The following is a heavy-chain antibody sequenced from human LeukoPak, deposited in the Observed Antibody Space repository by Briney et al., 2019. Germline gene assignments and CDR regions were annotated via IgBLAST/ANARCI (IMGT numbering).Heavy chain of an antibody. CDR3: ARDRAGSGSYFFPAEEGQSNWFDP. Sequence: GGSLRLSCAASGFTFSSYEMNWVRQAPGKGLEWVSYISSSNSTIYYADSVKGRFTISRDNAKNSLYLQMNSLRAEDTAVYYCARDRAGSGSYFFPAEEGQSNWFDPWGQGTLVTVSS. J-gene: IGHJ5*02. V-gene: IGHV3-48*01. CDR1: GFTFSSYE. CDR2: ISSSNSTI. D-gene: IGHD1-26*01.